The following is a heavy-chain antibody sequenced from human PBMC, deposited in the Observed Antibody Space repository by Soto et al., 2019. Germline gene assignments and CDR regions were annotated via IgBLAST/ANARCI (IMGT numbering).Heavy chain of an antibody. CDR2: IKSKTDGGTT. CDR3: TTEYYDILTGRRDY. CDR1: GFTFSNAW. J-gene: IGHJ4*02. Sequence: GSLRLSCAASGFTFSNAWMSWVRQAPGKGLEWVGRIKSKTDGGTTDYAAPVKGRFTISRDDSKNTLYLQMNSLKTEDTAVYYCTTEYYDILTGRRDYWGQGTLVTVSS. D-gene: IGHD3-9*01. V-gene: IGHV3-15*01.